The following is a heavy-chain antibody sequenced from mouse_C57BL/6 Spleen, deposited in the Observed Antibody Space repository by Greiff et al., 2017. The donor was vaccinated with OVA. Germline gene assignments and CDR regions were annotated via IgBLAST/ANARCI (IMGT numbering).Heavy chain of an antibody. J-gene: IGHJ2*01. CDR1: GYAFSSSW. CDR2: IYPGDGDT. Sequence: QVQLKESGPELVKPGASVKISCKASGYAFSSSWMNWVKQRPGKGLEWIGRIYPGDGDTNYNGKFKGKATLTADKSSSTAYMQLSSLTSEDSAVYFCARYTSNYGWYFDYWGQGTTLTVSS. V-gene: IGHV1-82*01. CDR3: ARYTSNYGWYFDY. D-gene: IGHD2-5*01.